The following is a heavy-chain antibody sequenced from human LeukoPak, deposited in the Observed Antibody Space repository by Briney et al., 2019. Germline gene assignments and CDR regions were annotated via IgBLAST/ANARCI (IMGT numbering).Heavy chain of an antibody. Sequence: SQTLSLTCAISGDSVSRSYAGWNWIRQSPSRGLEWLGRTYYTSKWYNDYAVSVKSRITINPDTSKNQFSLQLNSVTPEDTAVYYCARDRGSADYYYYYMDVWGKGTTVTVSS. J-gene: IGHJ6*03. V-gene: IGHV6-1*01. CDR2: TYYTSKWYN. D-gene: IGHD3-10*01. CDR1: GDSVSRSYAG. CDR3: ARDRGSADYYYYYMDV.